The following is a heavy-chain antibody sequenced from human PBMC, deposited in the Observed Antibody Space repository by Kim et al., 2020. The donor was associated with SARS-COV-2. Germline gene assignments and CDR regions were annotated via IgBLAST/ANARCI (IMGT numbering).Heavy chain of an antibody. V-gene: IGHV3-33*01. D-gene: IGHD6-19*01. CDR3: ARETAVAGTGSPRGMDV. CDR1: GFTFSSYG. CDR2: IWYDGSNK. J-gene: IGHJ6*02. Sequence: GGSLRLSCAASGFTFSSYGMHWVRQAPGKGLEWVAVIWYDGSNKYYADSVKGRFTISRDNSKNTLYLQMNSLRAEDTAVYYCARETAVAGTGSPRGMDVWGQGTTVTVSS.